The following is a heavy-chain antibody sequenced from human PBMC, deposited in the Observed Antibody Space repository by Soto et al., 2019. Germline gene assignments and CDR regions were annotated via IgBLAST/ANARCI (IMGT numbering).Heavy chain of an antibody. CDR3: AKDGNYYDSSGTY. CDR2: ISWNSGSI. CDR1: GFTFDDYA. V-gene: IGHV3-9*01. Sequence: GGSLRLSCAASGFTFDDYAMHWVRQAPGKGLEWVSGISWNSGSIGYADSVKGRFTISRDNAKNSLYQQMNSLRAEDTALYYCAKDGNYYDSSGTYWGQGTLVTVSS. J-gene: IGHJ4*02. D-gene: IGHD3-22*01.